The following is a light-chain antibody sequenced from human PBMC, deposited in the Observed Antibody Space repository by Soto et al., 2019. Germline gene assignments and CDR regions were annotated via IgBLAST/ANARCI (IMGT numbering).Light chain of an antibody. CDR3: SSYTSSSTYV. V-gene: IGLV2-14*01. CDR2: DVS. Sequence: QAASVSGSPGQSITISCTGTSSDVGGYNYVSWYQQHPGKAPKLMIYDVSNRPSGVSNRFSGSKSDNTASLTISGLQAEDEADYYCSSYTSSSTYVFGTGTKVTVL. CDR1: SSDVGGYNY. J-gene: IGLJ1*01.